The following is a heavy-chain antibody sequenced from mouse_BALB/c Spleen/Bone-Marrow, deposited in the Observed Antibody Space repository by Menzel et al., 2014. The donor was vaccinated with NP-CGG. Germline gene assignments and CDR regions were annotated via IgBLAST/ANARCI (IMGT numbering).Heavy chain of an antibody. V-gene: IGHV2-9*02. J-gene: IGHJ2*01. CDR1: GFSLTTYG. CDR3: ATTMITAFDY. CDR2: VWAGGTT. Sequence: VQLQESGPGLVAPSQSLSITCTVSGFSLTTYGVHWVRQPPGKGLEWLGVVWAGGTTNYNSALMSRLSISKDNSKSQVFLKMNSPQTDDTAMYYCATTMITAFDYWGQGTTLTVSS. D-gene: IGHD2-4*01.